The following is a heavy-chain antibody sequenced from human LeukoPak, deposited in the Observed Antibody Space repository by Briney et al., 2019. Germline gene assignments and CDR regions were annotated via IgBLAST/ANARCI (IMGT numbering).Heavy chain of an antibody. V-gene: IGHV4-39*07. CDR1: GGSISSNRYN. CDR3: ARFHRAAAAPSWFDP. D-gene: IGHD6-13*01. CDR2: IFHRGTT. Sequence: AETLSLTCTVSGGSISSNRYNWAWIRQSPGKGLEWIGSIFHRGTTYYNPSLKSRVTISVDRSKNQFSLKLSSVTAADTAVYYCARFHRAAAAPSWFDPWGQGTLVTVSS. J-gene: IGHJ5*02.